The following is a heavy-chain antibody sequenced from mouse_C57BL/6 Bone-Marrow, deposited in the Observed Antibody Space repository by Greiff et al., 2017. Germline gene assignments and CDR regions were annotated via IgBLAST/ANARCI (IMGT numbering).Heavy chain of an antibody. D-gene: IGHD2-4*01. CDR3: TAVDYDGGSFDC. J-gene: IGHJ2*01. CDR2: IRFKSGNYAT. Sequence: EVLLVASGGGLVQPGGSMKLSCVASGFTFSNYWMNWVRQSPEKGLEWVARIRFKSGNYATHYAESVKGRFTISRDDSKSSVYLQMNNLRAEDTGIYYCTAVDYDGGSFDCWGKGTTLTVSS. V-gene: IGHV6-3*01. CDR1: GFTFSNYW.